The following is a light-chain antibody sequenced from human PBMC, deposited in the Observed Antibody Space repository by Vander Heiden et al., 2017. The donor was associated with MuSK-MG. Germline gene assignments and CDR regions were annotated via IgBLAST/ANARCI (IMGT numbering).Light chain of an antibody. J-gene: IGKJ1*01. V-gene: IGKV1-39*01. CDR3: QQSYSGPET. CDR2: DAS. Sequence: SPATLSASLGDRVTLTCRASQIIRNYVNWYQQKPGKAPKLVIYDASTWETGVPSRFSGSGSGTDFTLTISNLEPEDFAAYYCQQSYSGPETFGQGTKVEIK. CDR1: QIIRNY.